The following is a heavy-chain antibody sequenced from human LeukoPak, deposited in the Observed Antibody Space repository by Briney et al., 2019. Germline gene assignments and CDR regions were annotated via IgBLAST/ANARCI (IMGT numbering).Heavy chain of an antibody. Sequence: ASVKVSCKASGYTFTGYYMHWVRQAPGQGLEWMGRINPNSGGTNYAQKFQGRATMTRDTSISTAYMELSRLRSDDTAVYYCARDTALITTPGGPDFWGQGTLVTVSS. CDR2: INPNSGGT. CDR3: ARDTALITTPGGPDF. CDR1: GYTFTGYY. V-gene: IGHV1-2*06. D-gene: IGHD6-13*01. J-gene: IGHJ4*02.